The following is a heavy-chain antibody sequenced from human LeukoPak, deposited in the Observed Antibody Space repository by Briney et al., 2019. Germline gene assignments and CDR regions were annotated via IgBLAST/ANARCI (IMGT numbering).Heavy chain of an antibody. CDR2: INSDGSST. CDR3: ARDRHTYSSGWYPSLNAAFDI. CDR1: GFTFSSYW. J-gene: IGHJ3*02. V-gene: IGHV3-74*01. Sequence: GGSLRLSCAASGFTFSSYWMHWVRQAPGKGLVWVSRINSDGSSTSYADSVKGRFTISRDNAKNTLYLQMSSLRAEDTAVYYCARDRHTYSSGWYPSLNAAFDIWGQGTMVTVSS. D-gene: IGHD6-19*01.